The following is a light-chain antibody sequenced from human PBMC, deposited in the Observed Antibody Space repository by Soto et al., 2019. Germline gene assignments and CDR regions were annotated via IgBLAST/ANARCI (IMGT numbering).Light chain of an antibody. Sequence: QSVLTQPPSVSGAPGQRVTISCTGSSSNIGAGYDVHWYRQLPGTALKLLIYGNSNRPSGVPDRFSGSKSGTTASLAITGLQAEDEADYYCQSYDSSLTGGGIFGGGTKLTVL. V-gene: IGLV1-40*01. CDR3: QSYDSSLTGGGI. CDR2: GNS. J-gene: IGLJ2*01. CDR1: SSNIGAGYD.